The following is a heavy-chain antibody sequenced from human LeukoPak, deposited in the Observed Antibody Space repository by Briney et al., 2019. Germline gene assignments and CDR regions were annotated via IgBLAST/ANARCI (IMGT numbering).Heavy chain of an antibody. D-gene: IGHD3-22*01. CDR3: AYLYDSSGYYYFDY. V-gene: IGHV1-18*01. CDR2: ISAYNGNT. Sequence: ASLKLSCKASGYTFTSYGISWVRQAPGQGLEWMGWISAYNGNTNYAQKLQGRVTMTTDTSTSTAYMELRSLRSDDTAVYYCAYLYDSSGYYYFDYWGQGTLVTVSS. J-gene: IGHJ4*02. CDR1: GYTFTSYG.